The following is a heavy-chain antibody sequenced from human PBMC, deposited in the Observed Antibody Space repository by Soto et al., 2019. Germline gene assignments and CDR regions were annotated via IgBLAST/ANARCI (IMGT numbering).Heavy chain of an antibody. V-gene: IGHV4-4*02. Sequence: PSETLSLTCAVSGGSISSSNWWSWVRQPPGKGLEWIGEIYHSGSTNYNPSLKSRVTISVDKSKNQFSLKLSSVTAADTAVYYCAQRRVEWLSLYYYYYYGMDVWGQGTTVTVS. J-gene: IGHJ6*02. CDR1: GGSISSSNW. CDR2: IYHSGST. CDR3: AQRRVEWLSLYYYYYYGMDV. D-gene: IGHD3-3*01.